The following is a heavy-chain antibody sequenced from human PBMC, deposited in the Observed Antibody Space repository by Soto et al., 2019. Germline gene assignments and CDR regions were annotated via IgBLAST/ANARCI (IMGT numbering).Heavy chain of an antibody. CDR1: GGSISSSSYY. D-gene: IGHD6-19*01. CDR3: ARHEGSGWSVYYYYGMDV. Sequence: SETLSLTCTVSGGSISSSSYYWGWIRQPPGKGLEWIGSIYYSGSTYYNPSLKSRVTISVDTSKNQFSLKLSSVTAADTAVYYCARHEGSGWSVYYYYGMDVWGQGTTVTVSS. CDR2: IYYSGST. J-gene: IGHJ6*02. V-gene: IGHV4-39*01.